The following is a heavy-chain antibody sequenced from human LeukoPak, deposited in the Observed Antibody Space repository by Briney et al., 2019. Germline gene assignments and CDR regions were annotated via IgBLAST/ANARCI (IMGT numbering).Heavy chain of an antibody. D-gene: IGHD2-2*01. CDR1: GFTFSNYW. J-gene: IGHJ4*02. CDR2: IKEDGGEK. V-gene: IGHV3-7*03. Sequence: PGGSLRLSCAASGFTFSNYWMTWVRQAPGKGLEWVAHIKEDGGEKHYVDPVKGRFTISRDNAKNSLYLQMNSLRAEDTAVYYCAKVKYQLPIPLFDYWGQGTLVTVSS. CDR3: AKVKYQLPIPLFDY.